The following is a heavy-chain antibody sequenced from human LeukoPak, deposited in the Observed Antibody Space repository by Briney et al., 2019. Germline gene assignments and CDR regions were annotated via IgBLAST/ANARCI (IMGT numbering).Heavy chain of an antibody. CDR3: ARDGDNWNGGHYFDY. V-gene: IGHV3-30*04. D-gene: IGHD1-1*01. Sequence: GGSLRLSCAASGFTFSSYAMHWVRQAPGKGLEWVAVISYDGSNKYYADSVKGRFTISRDNSKNTLYLQMNSLRAEDTAVYYCARDGDNWNGGHYFDYWGQGTLVTVSS. J-gene: IGHJ4*02. CDR1: GFTFSSYA. CDR2: ISYDGSNK.